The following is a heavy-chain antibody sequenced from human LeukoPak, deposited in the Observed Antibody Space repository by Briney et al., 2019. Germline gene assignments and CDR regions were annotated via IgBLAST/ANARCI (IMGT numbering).Heavy chain of an antibody. CDR1: GYTFINCH. Sequence: ASVRVSCRASGYTFINCHINWVRQASGQGLEWMGWMNPNSGDRGYAQNFQGRVTITSDTSISTAYMELSSLRSEDTAVYFCARTTSLTASGYDYWGQGTLVTVSS. CDR2: MNPNSGDR. J-gene: IGHJ4*02. D-gene: IGHD4-17*01. V-gene: IGHV1-8*03. CDR3: ARTTSLTASGYDY.